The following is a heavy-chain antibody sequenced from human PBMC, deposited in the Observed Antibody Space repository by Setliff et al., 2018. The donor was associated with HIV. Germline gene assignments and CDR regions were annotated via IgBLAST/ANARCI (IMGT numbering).Heavy chain of an antibody. CDR3: ARHQGKYYDSSGYSGWFFDL. V-gene: IGHV1-18*01. J-gene: IGHJ2*01. D-gene: IGHD3-22*01. CDR1: GYTFSNYG. CDR2: ITSYNGNT. Sequence: ASVKVSCKASGYTFSNYGITWVRQAPGQGLEWMGWITSYNGNTNYAKKFKGRVTMTTDTSTSIAYMELKSLRSEDTAVYYCARHQGKYYDSSGYSGWFFDLWGRGTLVTVSS.